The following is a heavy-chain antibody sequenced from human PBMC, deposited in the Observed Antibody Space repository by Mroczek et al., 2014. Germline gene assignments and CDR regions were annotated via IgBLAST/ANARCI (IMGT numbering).Heavy chain of an antibody. V-gene: IGHV3-30-3*01. CDR2: ISYDGSNK. Sequence: QVQLVEVWGGVVQPGRSLRLSCAASGFTFSSYAMHWVRQAPGKGLEWVAVISYDGSNKYYADSVKGRFTISRDNSKNTLYLQMNSLRAEDTAVYYCARTEGNTYYDFWSGYYAEGWFDPWGQGTLVTVSS. J-gene: IGHJ5*02. CDR1: GFTFSSYA. CDR3: ARTEGNTYYDFWSGYYAEGWFDP. D-gene: IGHD3-3*01.